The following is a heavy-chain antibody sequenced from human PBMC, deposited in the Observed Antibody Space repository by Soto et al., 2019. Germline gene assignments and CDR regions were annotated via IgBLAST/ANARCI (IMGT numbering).Heavy chain of an antibody. J-gene: IGHJ4*02. Sequence: QVQLVQSGAEVKKPGSSVKVSCKASGGTFSSYAISWVRQAPGQGLEWMGGIIPIFGTANYAQKFQGRVTITGDESTSTAYMELSSLRSEDTAVYYCARTAYYYDSSGYPKPYYFDYWGQGTLVTVSS. CDR3: ARTAYYYDSSGYPKPYYFDY. V-gene: IGHV1-69*12. D-gene: IGHD3-22*01. CDR2: IIPIFGTA. CDR1: GGTFSSYA.